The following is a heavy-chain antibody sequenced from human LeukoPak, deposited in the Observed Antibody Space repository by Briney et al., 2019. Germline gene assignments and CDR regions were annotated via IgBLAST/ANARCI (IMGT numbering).Heavy chain of an antibody. CDR1: GFIFSNAW. D-gene: IGHD6-19*01. J-gene: IGHJ4*02. CDR2: ISYDGSNK. CDR3: AKETFSGWY. V-gene: IGHV3-30*18. Sequence: HPGRSQRLSCAASGFIFSNAWMSWVRQAPGKGLEWVAVISYDGSNKYYADSVKGRFTISRDNSKNTLYLQMNSLRAEDTAVYYCAKETFSGWYWGQGTLVTVSS.